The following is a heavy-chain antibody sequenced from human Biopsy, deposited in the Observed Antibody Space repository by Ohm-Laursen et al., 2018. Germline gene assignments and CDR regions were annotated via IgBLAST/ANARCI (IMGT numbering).Heavy chain of an antibody. CDR1: EDTFKRYA. D-gene: IGHD3-16*01. J-gene: IGHJ3*01. CDR2: VLSYLQRP. Sequence: SVKVSCKASEDTFKRYAITWVRLVPGQGLEWMGGVLSYLQRPTYAPKFQDRVTLTTDRSTSTIYMELSGLRVDDTAVYFCARDLRAAVEGVVLKQWGHLDLWGQGT. V-gene: IGHV1-69*10. CDR3: ARDLRAAVEGVVLKQWGHLDL.